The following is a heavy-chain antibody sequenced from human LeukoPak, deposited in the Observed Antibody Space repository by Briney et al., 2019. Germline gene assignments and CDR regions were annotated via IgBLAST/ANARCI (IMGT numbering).Heavy chain of an antibody. D-gene: IGHD6-19*01. Sequence: GGSLRLSCAASGFTFSTYGMHWVRQAPGKGLEWVAIIWSDGGNKYYADSVKGRFTISRDNSKNTLYLQMNSLRAEDTAVYYCARGLYSSGWGAMDVWGQGTTVTVSS. CDR2: IWSDGGNK. CDR3: ARGLYSSGWGAMDV. V-gene: IGHV3-33*01. J-gene: IGHJ6*02. CDR1: GFTFSTYG.